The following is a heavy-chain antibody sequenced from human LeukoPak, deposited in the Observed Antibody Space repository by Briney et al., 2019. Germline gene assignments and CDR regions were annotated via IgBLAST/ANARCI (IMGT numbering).Heavy chain of an antibody. CDR1: GFTFSSYG. V-gene: IGHV3-30*03. Sequence: GRSLRLSCAASGFTFSSYGMHWVRQAPGKGLQWVAVISYDGNNKYYADSVKGRFTISRDNSKNTLFLQMNSLRAEDTALYYCARDRGSSWYGPIDYWGQGTLVTVSS. J-gene: IGHJ4*02. CDR3: ARDRGSSWYGPIDY. CDR2: ISYDGNNK. D-gene: IGHD6-13*01.